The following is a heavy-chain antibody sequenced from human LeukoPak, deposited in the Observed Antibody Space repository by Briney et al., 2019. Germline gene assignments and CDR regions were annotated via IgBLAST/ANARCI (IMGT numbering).Heavy chain of an antibody. D-gene: IGHD1-26*01. Sequence: PGGSLRLSCAASGFTFSSYGMHWVRQAPGKGLEWVAFIRYDGSNKYYADSVKGRFTISRDNSKNTLYLQMNSLRAEDTAVYYCATTFIVDALFDYWGQGTLVTVSS. CDR3: ATTFIVDALFDY. CDR2: IRYDGSNK. V-gene: IGHV3-30*02. CDR1: GFTFSSYG. J-gene: IGHJ4*02.